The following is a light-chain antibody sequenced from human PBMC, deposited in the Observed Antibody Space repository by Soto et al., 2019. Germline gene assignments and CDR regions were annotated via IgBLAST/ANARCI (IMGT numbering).Light chain of an antibody. Sequence: EIVLTQSPATLSLSPGERATLSCKASESASSYLAWYQQKPGRAPRLLIYRASTRAAGVSARISGSGSGTEFTLSISSLQPEDSAVYYCQQYYNWPPWTFGQGTKVDI. CDR1: ESASSY. CDR2: RAS. V-gene: IGKV3-15*01. CDR3: QQYYNWPPWT. J-gene: IGKJ1*01.